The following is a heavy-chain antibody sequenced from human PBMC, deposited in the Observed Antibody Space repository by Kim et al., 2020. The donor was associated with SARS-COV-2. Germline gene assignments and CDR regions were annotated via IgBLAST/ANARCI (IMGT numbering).Heavy chain of an antibody. CDR1: GFTFSSYA. J-gene: IGHJ4*02. V-gene: IGHV3-30*04. D-gene: IGHD6-13*01. Sequence: GGSLRLSCAASGFTFSSYAMHWVRQAPGKGLEWVAVISYDGSNKYYADSVKGRFTISRDNSKNTLYLQMNSLRAEDTAVYYCARDPEGELYKAAAGTFDYWGQGTLVTVSS. CDR2: ISYDGSNK. CDR3: ARDPEGELYKAAAGTFDY.